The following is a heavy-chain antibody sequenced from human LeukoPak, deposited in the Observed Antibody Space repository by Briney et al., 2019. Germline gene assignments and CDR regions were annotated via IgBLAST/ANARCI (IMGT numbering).Heavy chain of an antibody. CDR2: IYTSGST. CDR3: ARVVYSSSPRGWFDP. D-gene: IGHD6-6*01. Sequence: SETLSLTCTVSGGSISSGSYYWSWIRQPAGKGLEWIGRIYTSGSTNYNPSLKSRVTISVDTSKNQFSLKLSSVTAADTAVYYCARVVYSSSPRGWFDPWGQGTLVTVSS. J-gene: IGHJ5*02. CDR1: GGSISSGSYY. V-gene: IGHV4-61*02.